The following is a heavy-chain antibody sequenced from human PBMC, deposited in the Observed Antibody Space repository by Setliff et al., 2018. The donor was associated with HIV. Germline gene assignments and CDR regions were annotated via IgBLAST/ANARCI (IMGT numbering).Heavy chain of an antibody. CDR1: GYIFNTNG. Sequence: ASVKVSCKGSGYIFNTNGISWVRQAPGQGLEWMGWISAYNGNTNYAQRFQGRVTMTTDTSTSTAYMELRSLRSDDTAVYFCARDSCSSISCPNWFDPWGQGTLVTVSS. CDR3: ARDSCSSISCPNWFDP. J-gene: IGHJ5*02. V-gene: IGHV1-18*01. D-gene: IGHD2-2*01. CDR2: ISAYNGNT.